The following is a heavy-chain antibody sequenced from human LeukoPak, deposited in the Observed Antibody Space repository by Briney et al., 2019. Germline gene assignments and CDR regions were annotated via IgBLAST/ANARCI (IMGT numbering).Heavy chain of an antibody. D-gene: IGHD5/OR15-5a*01. CDR2: ISSSTSYI. J-gene: IGHJ6*02. CDR1: GFTFSSYS. CDR3: ARVSGGYSVYETPPHYYGMDV. Sequence: PGGSLRLSCAASGFTFSSYSLNWVRQAPGKGLEWVSSISSSTSYIYYADSVMGRFTISRDNAKNSLYLQMNSLRAEDTAVYYCARVSGGYSVYETPPHYYGMDVWGQGTTVTVSS. V-gene: IGHV3-21*01.